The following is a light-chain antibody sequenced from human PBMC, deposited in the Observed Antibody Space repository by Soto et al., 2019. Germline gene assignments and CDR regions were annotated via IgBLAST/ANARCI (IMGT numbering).Light chain of an antibody. V-gene: IGKV1-5*03. Sequence: DIQMTQSPSTLSASVGDRVTITCRASQSISSWWAWYQQKPGKAPKLLIYKASSLESGVPSRFSGSESGTEFTLTISSMQPDDFATYYCQQYNSYSPYTFGQGTKLEIK. J-gene: IGKJ2*01. CDR2: KAS. CDR1: QSISSW. CDR3: QQYNSYSPYT.